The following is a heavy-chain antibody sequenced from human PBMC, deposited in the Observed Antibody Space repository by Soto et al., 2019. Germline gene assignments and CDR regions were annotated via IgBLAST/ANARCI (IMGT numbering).Heavy chain of an antibody. CDR3: ARGLIEEGGRGYYYYYYYMDV. D-gene: IGHD6-13*01. V-gene: IGHV4-34*01. CDR2: INHSGST. CDR1: GGSFSGYY. J-gene: IGHJ6*03. Sequence: SETLSLTCAVYGGSFSGYYWSWIRQPPGKGLEWIGEINHSGSTNYNPSLKSRVTISVDTSKNQFSLKLSSVTAADTAVYYCARGLIEEGGRGYYYYYYYMDVWGKGTTVTVSS.